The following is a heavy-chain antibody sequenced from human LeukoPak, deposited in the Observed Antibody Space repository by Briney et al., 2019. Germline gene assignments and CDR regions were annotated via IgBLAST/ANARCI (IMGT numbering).Heavy chain of an antibody. CDR1: GFTFSAYS. D-gene: IGHD6-19*01. J-gene: IGHJ4*02. Sequence: GGSLRLSCAASGFTFSAYSMSWVRQTPGKGLEWLSYISTSSATIYYADSVKGRFTISRDNAKNSLYLQMNSLRDEDSAVYYCARRAVSGSNYFDYWGQGTLVTVSS. V-gene: IGHV3-48*02. CDR3: ARRAVSGSNYFDY. CDR2: ISTSSATI.